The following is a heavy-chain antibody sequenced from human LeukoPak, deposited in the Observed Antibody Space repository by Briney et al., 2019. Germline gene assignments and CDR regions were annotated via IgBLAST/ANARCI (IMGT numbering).Heavy chain of an antibody. CDR1: GGSVNSGSYF. Sequence: SETLSLTCTVSGGSVNSGSYFWSWIRQPPGKGLEWIGYIQNSARTNYNPSLESRVTISVDSSKDQFSLRLSSVTAADTAVYYCATDYSNFYGMDVWGQGTTVTVSS. CDR2: IQNSART. D-gene: IGHD4-11*01. V-gene: IGHV4-61*01. CDR3: ATDYSNFYGMDV. J-gene: IGHJ6*02.